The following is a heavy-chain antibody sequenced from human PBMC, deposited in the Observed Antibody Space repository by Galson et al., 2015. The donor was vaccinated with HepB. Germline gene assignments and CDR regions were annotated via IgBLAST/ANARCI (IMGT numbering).Heavy chain of an antibody. CDR3: ARDRTWFGPPQEGMDV. D-gene: IGHD3-10*01. CDR1: GFTFSSYG. V-gene: IGHV3-33*01. Sequence: SLRLSCAASGFTFSSYGMHWVRQAPGKGLEWVAVIWYDGSNKYYADSVKGRFTISRDNSKNTLYLQMNSLRAEDTAVYYCARDRTWFGPPQEGMDVWGQGTTVTVSS. J-gene: IGHJ6*02. CDR2: IWYDGSNK.